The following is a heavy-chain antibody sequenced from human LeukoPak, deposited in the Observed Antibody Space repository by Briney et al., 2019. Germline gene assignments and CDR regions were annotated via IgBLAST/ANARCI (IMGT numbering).Heavy chain of an antibody. J-gene: IGHJ6*02. D-gene: IGHD2-2*01. CDR2: ISGSGGST. CDR1: GFTFSSYA. Sequence: GASLRLSCAASGFTFSSYAMSWVRQAPGKGLEWVSAISGSGGSTYYADSVKGRFTISRDNSKNTLYLQMNSLRAEDTAVYYCAKGDCSSTSCHYYYYSMDVWGQGTTVTVSS. CDR3: AKGDCSSTSCHYYYYSMDV. V-gene: IGHV3-23*01.